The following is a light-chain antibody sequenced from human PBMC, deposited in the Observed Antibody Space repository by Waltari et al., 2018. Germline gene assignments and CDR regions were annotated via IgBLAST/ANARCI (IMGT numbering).Light chain of an antibody. V-gene: IGLV2-14*03. CDR1: SSDVCGSNY. J-gene: IGLJ3*02. CDR3: SSYTSSSTVV. Sequence: QSALTQPASVSGSPGQSLTIPCSGTSSDVCGSNYVSWSQQHPGKAPKVRIYDVTSRPSGVSDRFSGSKSGNTASLTISGLQAEDEADYYCSSYTSSSTVVFGGGTKLTVL. CDR2: DVT.